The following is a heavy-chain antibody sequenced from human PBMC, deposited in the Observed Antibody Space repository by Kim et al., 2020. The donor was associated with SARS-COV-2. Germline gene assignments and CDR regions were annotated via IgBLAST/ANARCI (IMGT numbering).Heavy chain of an antibody. D-gene: IGHD2-2*01. J-gene: IGHJ6*01. CDR2: INDRGNT. CDR3: ARDVCSTNWKKAPYYF. CDR1: GVSITSSENY. V-gene: IGHV4-31*03. Sequence: SETLSLTCTVSGVSITSSENYWSWIRPPPGKGLEWVGYINDRGNTHYNPVGKGRAAISVDTSKNEFSVTLNSVTGAAAAVYFCARDVCSTNWKKAPYYF.